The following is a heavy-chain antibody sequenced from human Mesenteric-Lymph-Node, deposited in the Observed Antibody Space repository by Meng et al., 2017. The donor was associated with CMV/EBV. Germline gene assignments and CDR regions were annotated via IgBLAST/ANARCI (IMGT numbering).Heavy chain of an antibody. J-gene: IGHJ3*02. CDR3: ARNYPRNCASINCPGAYDI. Sequence: GESLKISCAASGFIFSSHSMNWVRQAPGKGLEWVSSISSSSSYIYYADSLKGRFTISRDNARNSLYLQMNSLRAEDTAIYYCARNYPRNCASINCPGAYDIWGQGTVVTVSS. CDR2: ISSSSSYI. D-gene: IGHD2-2*01. CDR1: GFIFSSHS. V-gene: IGHV3-21*01.